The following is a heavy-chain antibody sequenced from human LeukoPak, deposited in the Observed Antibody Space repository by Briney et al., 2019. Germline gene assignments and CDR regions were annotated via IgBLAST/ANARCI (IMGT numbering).Heavy chain of an antibody. CDR3: AGEYSSSSPFDY. V-gene: IGHV3-21*01. CDR2: ISSSSYI. J-gene: IGHJ4*02. Sequence: GGSLRLSCAASGFTFSSYSMNWVRQAPGKGLEWVSSISSSSYIYYADSVKGRFTISRDNAKNSLYLQMNSLRAEDTAVYYCAGEYSSSSPFDYWGQGTLVTVSS. CDR1: GFTFSSYS. D-gene: IGHD6-13*01.